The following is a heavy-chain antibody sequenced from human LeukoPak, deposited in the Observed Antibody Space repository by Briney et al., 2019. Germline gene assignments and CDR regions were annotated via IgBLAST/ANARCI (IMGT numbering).Heavy chain of an antibody. V-gene: IGHV3-74*01. CDR1: GFTFSSYW. CDR2: INSDGSST. D-gene: IGHD6-13*01. Sequence: GGSLRLSCAASGFTFSSYWMHWVRQAPGKGLVWVSRINSDGSSTSYADSVKGRFTISRDNAKNTLYLQMNSLRAEDTAVYYCAKGSQQQLVFDYWGQGTLVTVSS. J-gene: IGHJ4*02. CDR3: AKGSQQQLVFDY.